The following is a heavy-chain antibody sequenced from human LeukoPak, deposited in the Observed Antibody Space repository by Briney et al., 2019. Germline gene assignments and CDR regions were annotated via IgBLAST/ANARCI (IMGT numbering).Heavy chain of an antibody. V-gene: IGHV3-15*01. J-gene: IGHJ4*02. CDR2: IKSKTDGGTT. Sequence: GSLRTSLAAPGFNFSKGWISLVRPAPGEGPEWVGRIKSKTDGGTTGYAAPVKGRFTISRDDSKNTLYLQMNSLKTEDTAVYYCTTHLVVGGYWGQGTLVTVSS. CDR3: TTHLVVGGY. D-gene: IGHD6-13*01. CDR1: GFNFSKGW.